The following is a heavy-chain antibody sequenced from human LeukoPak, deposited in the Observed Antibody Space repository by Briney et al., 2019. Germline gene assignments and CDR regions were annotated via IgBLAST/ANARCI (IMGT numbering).Heavy chain of an antibody. CDR2: TSFDGSNQ. CDR1: GFTFSTYG. Sequence: GRSLRLSCAASGFTFSTYGMHWVRQAPGKGLEWVAVTSFDGSNQYYADSVQGRFTISRDNFKTTLFLQMNSLRAEDTAVYYCAKGIRDFSWLPTFDWWGQGILVTVSS. V-gene: IGHV3-30*18. J-gene: IGHJ4*02. D-gene: IGHD3-9*01. CDR3: AKGIRDFSWLPTFDW.